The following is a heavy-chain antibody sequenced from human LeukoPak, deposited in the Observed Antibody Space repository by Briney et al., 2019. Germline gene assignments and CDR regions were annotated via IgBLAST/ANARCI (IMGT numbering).Heavy chain of an antibody. J-gene: IGHJ4*02. CDR2: ISSSGSTI. CDR3: ARSRWCSY. Sequence: GGSLRLSCAASGFSFNNYEMNWVRQAPGKGLEWVSYISSSGSTISYADSVKGRFTISRDNAKNSLYLQLNSLRAEDTAVYYCARSRWCSYWGQGTLVTVSS. D-gene: IGHD2-21*01. V-gene: IGHV3-48*03. CDR1: GFSFNNYE.